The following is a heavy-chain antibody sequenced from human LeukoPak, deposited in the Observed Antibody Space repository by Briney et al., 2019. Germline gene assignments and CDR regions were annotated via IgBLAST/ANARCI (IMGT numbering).Heavy chain of an antibody. D-gene: IGHD1-1*01. V-gene: IGHV3-23*01. CDR3: AKESGTTGTSCFDH. Sequence: GGSLRLSCAASGFTFRTYAMSWVRRAPGKGLEWVSGISGSGGRTNYADSVKGRFTISRDNSKNTLYLQLNSLRAEDTAVYFCAKESGTTGTSCFDHWGQGTLGTVSS. CDR1: GFTFRTYA. CDR2: ISGSGGRT. J-gene: IGHJ5*02.